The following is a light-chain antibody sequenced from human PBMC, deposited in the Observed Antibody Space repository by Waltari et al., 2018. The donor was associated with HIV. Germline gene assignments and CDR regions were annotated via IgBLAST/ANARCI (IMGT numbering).Light chain of an antibody. CDR3: QQYAT. J-gene: IGKJ2*01. V-gene: IGKV1-33*01. Sequence: DIQLTQSPSSLSASVGERVTLTCQASQELRNYLNWYQQKAGKAPTLLIYDASNLETGFPSRFSGSRSGTTFTFTISGLQPEDIATYYCQQYATFGQGTKLEIK. CDR1: QELRNY. CDR2: DAS.